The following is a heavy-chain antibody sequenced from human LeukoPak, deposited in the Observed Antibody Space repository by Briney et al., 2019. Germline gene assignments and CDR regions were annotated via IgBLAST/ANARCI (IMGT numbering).Heavy chain of an antibody. Sequence: GGSLRLSCAASGFTFSSYGMHWVRQAPGKGLEWVAFIRYDGSNKYYADSVKGRFTISRDNSKNTLYLQMNSLRAEDTAVYYCAKDTKLRALFDYWGQGILVTVSS. CDR3: AKDTKLRALFDY. V-gene: IGHV3-30*02. D-gene: IGHD1-7*01. CDR1: GFTFSSYG. J-gene: IGHJ4*02. CDR2: IRYDGSNK.